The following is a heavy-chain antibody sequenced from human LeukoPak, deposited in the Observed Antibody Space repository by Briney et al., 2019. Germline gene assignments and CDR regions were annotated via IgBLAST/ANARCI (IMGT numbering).Heavy chain of an antibody. Sequence: ASVKVSCKASGYTFTSYAMHWVRQAPGQRLEWMGWINAGNGNTKYSQKFQGRVTITRDTSASTAYMELSSLRSEDTAVYYCARHHCSTSCYTGYYYYGMDVWGKGTTVTVSS. CDR1: GYTFTSYA. CDR3: ARHHCSTSCYTGYYYYGMDV. J-gene: IGHJ6*04. D-gene: IGHD2-2*02. V-gene: IGHV1-3*01. CDR2: INAGNGNT.